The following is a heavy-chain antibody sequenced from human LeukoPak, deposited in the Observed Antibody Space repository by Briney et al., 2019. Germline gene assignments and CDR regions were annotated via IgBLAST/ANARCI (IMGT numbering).Heavy chain of an antibody. D-gene: IGHD3-22*01. CDR1: GYTFTGYY. Sequence: GASVKVSCKASGYTFTGYYMHWVRQATGQGLEWMGWMNPNSGNTGYAQKFQGRVTITRNTSISTAYMELSSLRSEDTAVYYCARVVQSSGRAFDIWGQGTMVTVSS. V-gene: IGHV1-8*03. J-gene: IGHJ3*02. CDR2: MNPNSGNT. CDR3: ARVVQSSGRAFDI.